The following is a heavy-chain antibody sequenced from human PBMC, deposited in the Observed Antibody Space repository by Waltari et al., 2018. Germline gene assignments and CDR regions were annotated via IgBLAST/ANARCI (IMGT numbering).Heavy chain of an antibody. CDR2: ISSSGSTI. J-gene: IGHJ4*02. CDR3: ARDLIIAPIRNDYGGNLAGDY. D-gene: IGHD4-17*01. V-gene: IGHV3-48*03. Sequence: EVQLVESGGGLVQPGGSLRLSCAASGFTFSSYEMNWVRQAPGKGLEWVSYISSSGSTIYYADSVKGRFTISRDNAKNSLYLQMNSLRAEDTAVYYCARDLIIAPIRNDYGGNLAGDYWGQGTLVTVSS. CDR1: GFTFSSYE.